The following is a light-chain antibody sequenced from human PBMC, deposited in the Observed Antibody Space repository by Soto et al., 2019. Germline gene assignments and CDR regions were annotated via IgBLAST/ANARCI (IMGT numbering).Light chain of an antibody. Sequence: EIVMTQSPATLSASPGERATLSCRASQSVSSNLAWYQQKPGQAPRLLIYGESTRATGIPARFSGSGSGTEFTLTINSLQSEDFAVYYCQQYYNWPRTFGQGTKVDI. CDR1: QSVSSN. CDR2: GES. CDR3: QQYYNWPRT. V-gene: IGKV3-15*01. J-gene: IGKJ1*01.